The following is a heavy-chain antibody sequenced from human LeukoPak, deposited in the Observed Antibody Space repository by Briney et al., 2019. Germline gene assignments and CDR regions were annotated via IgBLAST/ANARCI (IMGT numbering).Heavy chain of an antibody. D-gene: IGHD6-13*01. V-gene: IGHV4-30-4*01. CDR3: ARGIYSSNLSD. CDR2: IYYSGST. Sequence: LSETLSLTCTVSGGSISSGDYYWSWIRQPPGKGLEWIGYIYYSGSTYYNPSLKSRVTISVDTSKNQFSLKLSSVTAADTAVYYCARGIYSSNLSDWGQGTLVTVSS. CDR1: GGSISSGDYY. J-gene: IGHJ4*02.